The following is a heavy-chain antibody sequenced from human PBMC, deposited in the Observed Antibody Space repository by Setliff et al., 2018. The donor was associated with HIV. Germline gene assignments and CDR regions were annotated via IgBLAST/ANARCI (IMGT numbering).Heavy chain of an antibody. D-gene: IGHD5-12*01. CDR3: ATSWRDGYPGDY. V-gene: IGHV3-11*04. CDR1: GFTFSDYY. CDR2: ISSSGSTI. J-gene: IGHJ4*02. Sequence: SLKISCSASGFTFSDYYMSWIRQAPGKGLEWVSFISSSGSTIFYADSVKGRFTISRDNAKNSLSLQMNSLRAEDTAVYYCATSWRDGYPGDYWGQGTLVTVSS.